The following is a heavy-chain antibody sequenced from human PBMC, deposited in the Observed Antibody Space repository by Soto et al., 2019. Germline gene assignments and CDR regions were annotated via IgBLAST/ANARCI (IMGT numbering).Heavy chain of an antibody. Sequence: GGSLRLSCAASGFTFSSYGMHWVRQAPGKGLEWVAVIWYDGSNKYYADSVKGRFTISRDNSKNTLYLQMNSLRAEDTAVYYCARDTPYGSGSYQDYWGQGTLVTVSS. CDR2: IWYDGSNK. V-gene: IGHV3-33*01. D-gene: IGHD3-10*01. CDR1: GFTFSSYG. J-gene: IGHJ4*02. CDR3: ARDTPYGSGSYQDY.